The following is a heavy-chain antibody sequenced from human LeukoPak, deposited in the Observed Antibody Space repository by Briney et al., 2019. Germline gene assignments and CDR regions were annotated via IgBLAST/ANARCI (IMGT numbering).Heavy chain of an antibody. Sequence: ASVKVSCKTSGYTFTGYYLHWVRQAPGQGLEWMGWINPSSGGTNYAQRFQGRVTMTRDTAISTAYKELSRLRSDDTAVYYCARKAGDYWGQGTLVAVSS. CDR1: GYTFTGYY. V-gene: IGHV1-2*02. J-gene: IGHJ4*02. D-gene: IGHD6-19*01. CDR3: ARKAGDY. CDR2: INPSSGGT.